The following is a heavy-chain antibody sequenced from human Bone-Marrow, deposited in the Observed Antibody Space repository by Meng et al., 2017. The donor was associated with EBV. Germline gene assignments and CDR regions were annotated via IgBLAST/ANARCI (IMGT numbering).Heavy chain of an antibody. V-gene: IGHV4-61*08. CDR1: GGSISSGGYF. J-gene: IGHJ4*02. CDR3: ARAYSTDPFDY. Sequence: QVRRPTPGPGLGKPSQPLSLTCAVSGGSISSGGYFWSWIRQPPGKGLEWIGYISNSGSTNYNPSLQSRVTISLDRSKSQFSLKVSSVTAADTAVYYCARAYSTDPFDYWGQGTLVTVSS. D-gene: IGHD6-13*01. CDR2: ISNSGST.